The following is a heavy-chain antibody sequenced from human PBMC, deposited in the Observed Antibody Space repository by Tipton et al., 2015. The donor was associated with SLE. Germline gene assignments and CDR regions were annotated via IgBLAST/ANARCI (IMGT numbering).Heavy chain of an antibody. CDR3: ARDGVSTIPIDS. Sequence: SLRLSCAASGFTFSSYWMHWVRQAPGKGLVWVSRINSDGSSTSYADSVKGRFTISRDNSKNTLYLQMNRLRAEDTAVYYCARDGVSTIPIDSWGQGILVTVSS. CDR1: GFTFSSYW. J-gene: IGHJ4*02. D-gene: IGHD5/OR15-5a*01. V-gene: IGHV3-74*01. CDR2: INSDGSST.